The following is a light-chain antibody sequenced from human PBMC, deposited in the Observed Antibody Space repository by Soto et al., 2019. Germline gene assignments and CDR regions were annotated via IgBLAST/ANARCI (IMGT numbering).Light chain of an antibody. CDR3: QHYGTSVWT. CDR2: GAS. Sequence: EIMLTQSPGTLSLSPGERATLSCRASQSVSSSFLAWYQQKPGQAPRLLIYGASSRATGIPDRFSGSGSGTHFTLTISILEPEDFPIYLCQHYGTSVWTFGQGTKVEIK. V-gene: IGKV3-20*01. J-gene: IGKJ1*01. CDR1: QSVSSSF.